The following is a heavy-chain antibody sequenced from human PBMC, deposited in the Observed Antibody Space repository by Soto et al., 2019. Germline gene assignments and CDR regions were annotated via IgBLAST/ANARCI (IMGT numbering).Heavy chain of an antibody. J-gene: IGHJ4*02. CDR3: ARDRDSSYFPPPYYFDS. CDR1: AFTFRSYT. CDR2: ISYDGSKT. Sequence: PGGSLRLSCAASAFTFRSYTMHWVRQAPGKGLEWVATISYDGSKTNYADSVRGRFTISRDNSKSTLFLQMDSLRPEDTAVYSCARDRDSSYFPPPYYFDSWGQGTLVTVSS. D-gene: IGHD4-4*01. V-gene: IGHV3-30*04.